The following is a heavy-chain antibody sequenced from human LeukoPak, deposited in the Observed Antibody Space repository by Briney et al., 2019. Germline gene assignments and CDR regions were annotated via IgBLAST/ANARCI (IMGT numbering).Heavy chain of an antibody. CDR3: AKDGYSSSWYSHFDY. Sequence: GGSLRLSCAASGFTFSSYGMHWVRQAPGKGLEWVAVISDDGSYKYYADSVKGRFTISRDNFKNTLYLQMNRLRAEDTAVYYCAKDGYSSSWYSHFDYWGQGTLVTVSS. CDR2: ISDDGSYK. D-gene: IGHD6-13*01. V-gene: IGHV3-30*18. CDR1: GFTFSSYG. J-gene: IGHJ4*02.